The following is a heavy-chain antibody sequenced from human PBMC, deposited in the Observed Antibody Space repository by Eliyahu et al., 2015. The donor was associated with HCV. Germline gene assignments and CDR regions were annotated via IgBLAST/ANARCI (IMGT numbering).Heavy chain of an antibody. V-gene: IGHV3-66*01. D-gene: IGHD5-12*01. CDR2: IYSGGST. Sequence: VQPGGSLRVSCSASGFTVSGNYMSWVRQAPGKGLEWVSVIYSGGSTYYADSVKGRFTISRDNSKNTLYLQMNSLRAEDTAVYYCARDYSGYGFIDYWGQGTLVTVSS. J-gene: IGHJ4*02. CDR3: ARDYSGYGFIDY. CDR1: GFTVSGNY.